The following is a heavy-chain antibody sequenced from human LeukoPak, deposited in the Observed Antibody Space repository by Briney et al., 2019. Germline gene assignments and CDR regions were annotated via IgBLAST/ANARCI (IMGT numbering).Heavy chain of an antibody. Sequence: GGSLRLSCAASGFTFDDYAMHWVRQAPGKGLEWVSGISWNSGSIGYADSVKGRFTISRDNAKNSLYLQMNSLRDEDTAVYYCARIYYDYVWGSYRYTIDAFDIWGQGTMVTVSS. D-gene: IGHD3-16*02. V-gene: IGHV3-9*01. CDR3: ARIYYDYVWGSYRYTIDAFDI. CDR2: ISWNSGSI. J-gene: IGHJ3*02. CDR1: GFTFDDYA.